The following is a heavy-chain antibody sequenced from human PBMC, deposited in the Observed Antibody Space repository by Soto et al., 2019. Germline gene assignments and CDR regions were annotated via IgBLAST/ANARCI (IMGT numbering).Heavy chain of an antibody. D-gene: IGHD6-19*01. J-gene: IGHJ6*02. CDR1: GYSFTSYW. V-gene: IGHV5-10-1*01. Sequence: PGESLKISRKVSGYSFTSYWIRWVRQMPGKGLEVMGRIDPSASYTNYSPSFQGHVTFSAAKCISTAYLQWSSLKASDTAMYYCARVSGIAVASSYYYVMDVWGQGTTVTVSS. CDR2: IDPSASYT. CDR3: ARVSGIAVASSYYYVMDV.